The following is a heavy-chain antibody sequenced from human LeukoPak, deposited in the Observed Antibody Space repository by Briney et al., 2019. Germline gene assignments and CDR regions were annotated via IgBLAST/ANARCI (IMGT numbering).Heavy chain of an antibody. V-gene: IGHV3-23*01. D-gene: IGHD2-15*01. J-gene: IGHJ4*02. CDR1: GFTFSNYA. Sequence: GGSLRLSCAASGFTFSNYAMSWVRQATGKGLEWVSSTSGSGGATYYADSVKGRFTISRDNSKNTLYLQMNSLRAEDTAVYYCAKDDPTIATPYWGQGTLVTVSS. CDR3: AKDDPTIATPY. CDR2: TSGSGGAT.